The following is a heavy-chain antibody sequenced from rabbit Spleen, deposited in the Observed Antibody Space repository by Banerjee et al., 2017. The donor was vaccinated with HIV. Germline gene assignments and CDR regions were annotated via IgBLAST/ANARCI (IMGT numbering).Heavy chain of an antibody. V-gene: IGHV1S45*01. CDR1: GFSFSNKAV. J-gene: IGHJ3*01. Sequence: QEQLVESGGGLVRPEGSLKLSCTASGFSFSNKAVMCWVRQAPGKGLEWIACINAVTGKAVYASWAKGRFTISRTSSTTVTLRMTSLTAADTATYFCGRDANGDVRLSRLDLWGQGTLVTVS. CDR3: GRDANGDVRLSRLDL. CDR2: INAVTGKA. D-gene: IGHD2-1*01.